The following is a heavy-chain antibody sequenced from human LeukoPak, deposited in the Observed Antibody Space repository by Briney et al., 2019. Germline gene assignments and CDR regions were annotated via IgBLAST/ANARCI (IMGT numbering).Heavy chain of an antibody. J-gene: IGHJ6*03. D-gene: IGHD3-3*01. CDR1: GGSFSGYY. Sequence: PSETLSLTCAVYGGSFSGYYWSWIRQPPGKGLEWIGEITHSGSTNYNPSLKSRVTISVDTSKNQFSLKLSSVTAADTAVYYCARGSHYDFWSGYSPYYYYYMDVWGKGTTVTVSS. V-gene: IGHV4-34*01. CDR2: ITHSGST. CDR3: ARGSHYDFWSGYSPYYYYYMDV.